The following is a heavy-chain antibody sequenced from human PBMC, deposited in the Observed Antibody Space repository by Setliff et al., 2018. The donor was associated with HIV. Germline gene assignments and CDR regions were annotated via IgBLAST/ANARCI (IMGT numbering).Heavy chain of an antibody. D-gene: IGHD2-15*01. J-gene: IGHJ6*03. CDR2: ISVYNGNT. Sequence: ASVKVSCKASGYTFTSYGISWVRQAPGQGLEWMGWISVYNGNTNHAQKLQGRVTMTTDTSTSTAYMELRSLRSDDTAVYYCARDRGHCSGGYCYRPLLYYFYYMDVWGKGATVTVSS. V-gene: IGHV1-18*01. CDR1: GYTFTSYG. CDR3: ARDRGHCSGGYCYRPLLYYFYYMDV.